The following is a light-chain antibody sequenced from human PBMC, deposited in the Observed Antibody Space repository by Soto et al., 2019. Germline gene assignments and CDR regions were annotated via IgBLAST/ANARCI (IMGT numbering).Light chain of an antibody. V-gene: IGKV3-15*01. CDR1: QSVSSD. CDR3: QQYNTWHPKMS. CDR2: GAS. Sequence: VVTQSPATLSVFPGETATLSCRASQSVSSDLAWYQQRPGRAPRLLIYGASTRATGIPARFRGSGSGTEFRLSISSLLSEDFATYYCQQYNTWHPKMSFGRGTKV. J-gene: IGKJ1*01.